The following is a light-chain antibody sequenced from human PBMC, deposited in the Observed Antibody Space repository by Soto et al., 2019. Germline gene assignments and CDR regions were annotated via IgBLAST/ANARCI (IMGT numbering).Light chain of an antibody. CDR1: HSVNGND. CDR2: AAF. J-gene: IGKJ4*01. V-gene: IGKV3-20*01. CDR3: QQYGRSPLT. Sequence: DIVLTQSPDTLSLSPGERATLSCRASHSVNGNDFAWYQQKPGQAPRLLIFAAFSRATGIPDKFSGSASGTDFTLTIDRLEPEDFAVYYCQQYGRSPLTFGGGTKVEIK.